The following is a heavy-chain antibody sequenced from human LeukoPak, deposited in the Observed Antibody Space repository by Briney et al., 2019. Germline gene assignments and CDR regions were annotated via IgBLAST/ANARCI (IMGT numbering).Heavy chain of an antibody. D-gene: IGHD3-22*01. V-gene: IGHV1-69*05. CDR1: GYTFTSYD. J-gene: IGHJ6*03. CDR3: ARGYYYDSSGYYPYYYYYMDV. Sequence: SVKVSCKASGYTFTSYDINWVRQAPGQGLEWMGGIIPIFGTANYAQKFQGRVTITTDESTSTAYMELSSLRSEDTAVYYCARGYYYDSSGYYPYYYYYMDVWGKGTTVTVSS. CDR2: IIPIFGTA.